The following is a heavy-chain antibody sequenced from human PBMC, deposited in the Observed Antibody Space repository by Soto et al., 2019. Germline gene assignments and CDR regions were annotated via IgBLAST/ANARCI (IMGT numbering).Heavy chain of an antibody. Sequence: QVQLVESGGGVVRPGRSLRLSCAASGFTFSSYAMHWVRQAPGKGLEWVALIWYDGSNKYYADSVKGRFTISRDNSKNTLYVQVNSLRAEDTAVYYCARDTHYYGSGSSPDYWGQGTLVTVSS. D-gene: IGHD3-10*01. V-gene: IGHV3-33*01. CDR3: ARDTHYYGSGSSPDY. CDR2: IWYDGSNK. CDR1: GFTFSSYA. J-gene: IGHJ4*02.